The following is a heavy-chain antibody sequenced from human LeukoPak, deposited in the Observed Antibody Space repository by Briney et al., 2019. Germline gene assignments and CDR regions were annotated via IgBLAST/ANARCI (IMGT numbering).Heavy chain of an antibody. D-gene: IGHD6-19*01. Sequence: PGRSLRLSCAASGFTFSSYGMHWVRQAPGKGLEWVAVISYDGSNKYYADSVKGRFTISRDNSKNTLYLQMSSLRAEDTAVYYCAKDLGRSGWYYFDYWGQGTLVTVSS. J-gene: IGHJ4*02. V-gene: IGHV3-30*18. CDR2: ISYDGSNK. CDR3: AKDLGRSGWYYFDY. CDR1: GFTFSSYG.